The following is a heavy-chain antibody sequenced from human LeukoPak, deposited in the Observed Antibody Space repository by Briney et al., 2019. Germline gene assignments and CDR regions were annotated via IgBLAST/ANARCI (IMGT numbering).Heavy chain of an antibody. CDR2: INHSGST. Sequence: SETLSLTCAVYGGSFSGYYWSWIRQPPGKGLEWIGEINHSGSTNYNPSLKSRVTISVDTSKNQFSLKLSSVTAADTAVYYCAREVGGSYYWGQGTLVTVSS. CDR3: AREVGGSYY. CDR1: GGSFSGYY. D-gene: IGHD1-26*01. J-gene: IGHJ4*02. V-gene: IGHV4-34*01.